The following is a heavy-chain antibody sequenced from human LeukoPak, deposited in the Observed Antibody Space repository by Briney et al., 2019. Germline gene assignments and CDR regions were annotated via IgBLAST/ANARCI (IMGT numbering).Heavy chain of an antibody. CDR1: GYSISSGYY. Sequence: SETLSLTCAVYGYSISSGYYWGWIRQPPGKGLEWIGSIYHSGSTYYNPSLKSRVTISVDTSKNQFSLKLSSVTAADTAVYYCARHEHIVVVIAMIDYWGQGTLVTVSS. V-gene: IGHV4-38-2*01. CDR3: ARHEHIVVVIAMIDY. D-gene: IGHD2-21*01. CDR2: IYHSGST. J-gene: IGHJ4*02.